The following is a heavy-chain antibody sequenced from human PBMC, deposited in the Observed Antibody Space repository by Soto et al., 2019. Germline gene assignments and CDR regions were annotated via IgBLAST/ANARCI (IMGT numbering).Heavy chain of an antibody. J-gene: IGHJ6*02. Sequence: GGSLRLSCAASGFTFDDYTMHWVRQAPGKGLEWVSLISWEGGSTYYADSVKGRFTISRDNSKNSLYLQMNSLITEDTALYYCAKGDYSIQPAYYYGMDVWGQGTTVTVSS. CDR2: ISWEGGST. CDR3: AKGDYSIQPAYYYGMDV. V-gene: IGHV3-43*01. CDR1: GFTFDDYT. D-gene: IGHD4-4*01.